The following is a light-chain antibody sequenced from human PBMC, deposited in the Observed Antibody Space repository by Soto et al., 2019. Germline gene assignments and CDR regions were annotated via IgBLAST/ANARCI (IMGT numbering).Light chain of an antibody. CDR1: QSVSSGY. Sequence: EIVLTQSPGTLSFSPGERATLSCRASQSVSSGYLAWYQQKPGQAPRLLLYAASSRATGIPDRFSGSGSGTDFTLTISRLEPEDFAVYYCQQYGRSPLTFGGGTKVDIK. J-gene: IGKJ4*01. CDR2: AAS. V-gene: IGKV3-20*01. CDR3: QQYGRSPLT.